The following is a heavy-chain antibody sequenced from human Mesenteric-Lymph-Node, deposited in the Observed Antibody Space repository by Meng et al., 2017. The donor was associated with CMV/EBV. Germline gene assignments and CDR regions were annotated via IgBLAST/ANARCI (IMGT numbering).Heavy chain of an antibody. J-gene: IGHJ5*02. CDR3: ARADSSGYYGFDP. CDR2: TRNKANSYTT. D-gene: IGHD3-22*01. V-gene: IGHV3-72*01. Sequence: GFTVRDHYMDWVRQAPGKGLEWVGRTRNKANSYTTEYAASVKGRFTISRDDSKNSLYLQMNSLKTEDTAVYYCARADSSGYYGFDPWGQGTLVTVSS. CDR1: GFTVRDHY.